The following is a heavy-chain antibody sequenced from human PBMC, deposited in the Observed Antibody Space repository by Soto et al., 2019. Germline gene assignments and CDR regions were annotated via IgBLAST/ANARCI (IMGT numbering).Heavy chain of an antibody. D-gene: IGHD1-26*01. J-gene: IGHJ4*02. V-gene: IGHV4-31*02. Sequence: QVQLQESGPGLVKPSQTLSLTCSVSGASTISHYHWTWIRQPPGKGLEWMGSIYNSGTTFYNPSLTSRLSISMDTSGNQFSLELRSVTAADTAVYYCALALGPTTGLDYWGQGTLVTVSS. CDR2: IYNSGTT. CDR1: GASTISHYH. CDR3: ALALGPTTGLDY.